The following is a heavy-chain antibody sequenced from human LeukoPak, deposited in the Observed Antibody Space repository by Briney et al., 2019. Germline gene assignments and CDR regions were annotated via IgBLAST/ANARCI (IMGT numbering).Heavy chain of an antibody. J-gene: IGHJ4*02. CDR3: ARGRRAFDY. CDR2: INHSGST. V-gene: IGHV4-34*01. CDR1: GGXFSGYY. Sequence: SETLSLTCAVYGGXFSGYYCSWIRQPPGKGLEWIGEINHSGSTNYNPSLKSRVTISVDTSKNQFSLKLSSVTAADTAVYYCARGRRAFDYWGQGTLVTVSS.